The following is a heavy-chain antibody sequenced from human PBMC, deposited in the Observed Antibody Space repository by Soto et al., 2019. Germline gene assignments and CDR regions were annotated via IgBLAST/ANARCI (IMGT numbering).Heavy chain of an antibody. CDR3: AKEQQLVLYYYYGMDV. D-gene: IGHD6-13*01. CDR2: ISWNSGSI. J-gene: IGHJ6*02. Sequence: EVQLVESGGGLVQPGRSLRLSCAASGFTFDDYAMHWVRQAPGKGLEWVSGISWNSGSIGYADSVKGRFTISRDNSKNTLYLQMNSLRAEDTAVYYCAKEQQLVLYYYYGMDVWGQGTTVTVSS. V-gene: IGHV3-9*01. CDR1: GFTFDDYA.